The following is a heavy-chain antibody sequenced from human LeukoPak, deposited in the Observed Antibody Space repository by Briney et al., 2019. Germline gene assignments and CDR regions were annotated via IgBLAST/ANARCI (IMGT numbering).Heavy chain of an antibody. D-gene: IGHD4-11*01. J-gene: IGHJ4*02. CDR2: IVGSGSTT. CDR1: GFIFSDYY. Sequence: PGGSLRLSCAASGFIFSDYYMSWIRQAPGKGLECVSTIVGSGSTTDYADSVKGRFTISRDNAKNSLYLQMNSLRAEDTAVYYCVRGNYGFDYWGQGTLVTVSS. CDR3: VRGNYGFDY. V-gene: IGHV3-11*01.